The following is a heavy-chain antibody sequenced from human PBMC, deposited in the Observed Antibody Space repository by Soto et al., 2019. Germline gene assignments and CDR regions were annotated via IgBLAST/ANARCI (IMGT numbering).Heavy chain of an antibody. Sequence: SETLSLTCTVSGGSISSRGYYCSWIRQFPGKGLEWIGYISYSESTDYNPSLKSRVTISADTSKNQFSLKLSSVTAADTAVYYCGGGNDYAKIGYWGQGAQVTVSS. V-gene: IGHV4-31*03. J-gene: IGHJ4*02. D-gene: IGHD4-17*01. CDR2: ISYSEST. CDR3: GGGNDYAKIGY. CDR1: GGSISSRGYY.